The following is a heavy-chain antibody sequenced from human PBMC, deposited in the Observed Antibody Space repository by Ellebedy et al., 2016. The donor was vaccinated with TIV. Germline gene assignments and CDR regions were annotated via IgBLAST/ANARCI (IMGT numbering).Heavy chain of an antibody. CDR3: ARGVPAAIIGVNIGDAFDI. Sequence: SETLSLXCTVSGGSISSGGYYWSWIRQHPGKGLEWIGYIYYSGSTYYNPSLKSRVTISVDTSKNQFSLKLSSVTAADTAVYYCARGVPAAIIGVNIGDAFDIWGQGTMVTVSS. D-gene: IGHD2-2*02. CDR1: GGSISSGGYY. CDR2: IYYSGST. J-gene: IGHJ3*02. V-gene: IGHV4-31*03.